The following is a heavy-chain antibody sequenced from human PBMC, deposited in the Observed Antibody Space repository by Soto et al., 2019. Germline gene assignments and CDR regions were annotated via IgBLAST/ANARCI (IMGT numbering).Heavy chain of an antibody. V-gene: IGHV1-69*12. CDR3: ASRGGPDYYDNRGYG. CDR1: GGTFSNYA. J-gene: IGHJ1*01. D-gene: IGHD3-22*01. Sequence: QVQLVQSGAEVKKPGSSVKVSCKASGGTFSNYALSWVRQAPGQGLEWMGDIIPIFGTTNNAQKFQGRVKITADEAKSTGYLELRRLRSEDTGLYFWASRGGPDYYDNRGYGWGQGPLVTVSS. CDR2: IIPIFGTT.